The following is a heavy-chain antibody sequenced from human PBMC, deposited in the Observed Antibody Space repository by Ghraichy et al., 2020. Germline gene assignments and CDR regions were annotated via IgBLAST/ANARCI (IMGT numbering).Heavy chain of an antibody. D-gene: IGHD2-2*01. J-gene: IGHJ5*02. Sequence: GGSLRLSCAASGFTFDDYAMHWVRQAPGKGLEWVSGISWNSGSIGYADSVKGRFTISRDNAKNSLYLQMNSLRAEDTALYYCATLPATGWFDPWGQGTLVTVSS. CDR2: ISWNSGSI. V-gene: IGHV3-9*01. CDR3: ATLPATGWFDP. CDR1: GFTFDDYA.